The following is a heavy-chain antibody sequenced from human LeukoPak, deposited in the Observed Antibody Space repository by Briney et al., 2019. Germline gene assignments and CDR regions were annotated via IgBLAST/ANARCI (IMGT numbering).Heavy chain of an antibody. V-gene: IGHV1-2*02. CDR3: AIAPSSYYGSGRPGWFDP. CDR2: INPNSGGA. Sequence: ASVKVSCKASGYTFTGYYMHWVRQAPGQGLEWMGWINPNSGGANYAQKFQGRVTMTRDTSISTAYMELSRLRSDDTAVYYCAIAPSSYYGSGRPGWFDPWGQGTLVTVSS. CDR1: GYTFTGYY. D-gene: IGHD3-10*01. J-gene: IGHJ5*02.